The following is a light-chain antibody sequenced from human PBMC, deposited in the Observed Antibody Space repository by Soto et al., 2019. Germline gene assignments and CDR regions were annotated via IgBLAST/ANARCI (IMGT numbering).Light chain of an antibody. V-gene: IGLV1-44*01. Sequence: QSVLTQPPLASGTPGQRVTISCSGSSSNIGSNTVNWYQELPGTAPKLLIYSDNQRPSGVPDRFSGSKSGTSASLAISGLQSEDEAEYYCAAWDDSLNVVIFAGGTKLTVL. J-gene: IGLJ2*01. CDR2: SDN. CDR3: AAWDDSLNVVI. CDR1: SSNIGSNT.